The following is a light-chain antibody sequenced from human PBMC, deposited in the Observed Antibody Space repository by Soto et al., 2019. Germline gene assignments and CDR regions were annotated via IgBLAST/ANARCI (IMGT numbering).Light chain of an antibody. V-gene: IGKV1-27*01. CDR2: AAS. J-gene: IGKJ4*01. CDR1: QGISNY. Sequence: DIQMTQSPSSLSASVGDRVTITCRASQGISNYLAWYQQKPGKVPKLLIYAASTLQSGVPSRFSGSGSGTDFTFTIISLQPEDVATYYCQKYNSAPLTFVGGTKVDIK. CDR3: QKYNSAPLT.